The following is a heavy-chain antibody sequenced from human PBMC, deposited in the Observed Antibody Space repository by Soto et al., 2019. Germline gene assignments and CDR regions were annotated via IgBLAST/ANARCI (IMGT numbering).Heavy chain of an antibody. Sequence: QAHLVQSGAEVKKPGAPLQVPCRSSGYNFTRLGISWVRQAPEKGLEWVGWISTYNGNTNYAQRLQGRVTMTTDTSTNTAYMELRSLRSDDTAVYYCARLYIVGTTMSYGMDVWAKGPRSPSP. CDR3: ARLYIVGTTMSYGMDV. V-gene: IGHV1-18*01. J-gene: IGHJ6*02. CDR1: GYNFTRLG. CDR2: ISTYNGNT. D-gene: IGHD1-26*01.